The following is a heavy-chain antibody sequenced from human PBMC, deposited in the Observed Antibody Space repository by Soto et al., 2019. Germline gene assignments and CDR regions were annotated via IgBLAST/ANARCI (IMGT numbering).Heavy chain of an antibody. CDR2: ISDSGGTT. CDR1: GFTFSYYA. V-gene: IGHV3-23*01. CDR3: AKDAKRSAGWYYFDY. D-gene: IGHD6-19*01. Sequence: LRLSCAASGFTFSYYAMGWVRQAPGKGLEWVSVISDSGGTTYYADSVKGRFTISRDNSKNALYPQMSSLRAEDTAIYYCAKDAKRSAGWYYFDYWGQGTLVTVSS. J-gene: IGHJ4*02.